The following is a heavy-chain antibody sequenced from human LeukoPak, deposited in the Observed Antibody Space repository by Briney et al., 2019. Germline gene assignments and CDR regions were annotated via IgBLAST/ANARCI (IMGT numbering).Heavy chain of an antibody. CDR3: ARPAGGYYYFDY. CDR1: GGSISSYY. V-gene: IGHV4-59*04. Sequence: SSETLSLTCTVSGGSISSYYWSWIRQPPGKGLEWIGYIYYSGSTYYNPSLKSRVTISVDTSKNQFSLKLSSVTAADTAVYYCARPAGGYYYFDYWGQGTLVAVSS. J-gene: IGHJ4*02. D-gene: IGHD3-10*01. CDR2: IYYSGST.